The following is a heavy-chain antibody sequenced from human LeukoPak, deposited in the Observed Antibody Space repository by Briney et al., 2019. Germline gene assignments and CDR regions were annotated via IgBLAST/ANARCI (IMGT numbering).Heavy chain of an antibody. CDR3: AHRRYSNHFDY. Sequence: SGPTLVKPTQTLTLTCTFSGFSLSTSGVGVGWIRQPPGKALEWLALIYWDDDKRYSPSLKSRLTITKDTSKNQVVLTLTNMDPVDTATCYCAHRRYSNHFDYWGQGTLVTVSS. D-gene: IGHD4-11*01. V-gene: IGHV2-5*02. J-gene: IGHJ4*02. CDR1: GFSLSTSGVG. CDR2: IYWDDDK.